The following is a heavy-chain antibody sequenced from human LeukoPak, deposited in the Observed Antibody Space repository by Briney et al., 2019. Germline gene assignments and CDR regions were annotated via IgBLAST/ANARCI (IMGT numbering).Heavy chain of an antibody. D-gene: IGHD6-19*01. Sequence: SETLSLTCTVSGYSMSSGYYWSWIRQPPGKGLEWIGEINHSGSTNYNPSLKSRVTISVDTSKNQFSLKLSSVTPEDTAVYYCARSSGWPPNGWFDPWGQGTLVTVSS. CDR1: GYSMSSGYY. CDR2: INHSGST. CDR3: ARSSGWPPNGWFDP. V-gene: IGHV4-34*01. J-gene: IGHJ5*02.